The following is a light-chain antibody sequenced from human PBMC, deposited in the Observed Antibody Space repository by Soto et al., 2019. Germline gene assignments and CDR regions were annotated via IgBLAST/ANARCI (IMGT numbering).Light chain of an antibody. CDR2: GAA. Sequence: EILLTQSPGTLSLSPGERATLSCRASQTISSDYLAWYQQKPGQAPRLLIFGAATRAADIPDRFSGSGSGTDFTLTISRLEPEDFAVYYCQRYGSSPTFGQGTKVGIK. CDR3: QRYGSSPT. J-gene: IGKJ1*01. CDR1: QTISSDY. V-gene: IGKV3-20*01.